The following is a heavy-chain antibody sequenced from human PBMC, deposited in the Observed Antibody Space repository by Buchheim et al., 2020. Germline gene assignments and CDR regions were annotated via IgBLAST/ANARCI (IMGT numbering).Heavy chain of an antibody. Sequence: QVQLQESGPGLVKPSETLSLTCTVSGGSISNYYWSWIRQPPGKGLEWIGSIYYSGSTNYNPSLKSRVTISVDTSKNQFSLKLSSVTAADTAVYYCARRGYYYDSSGYYYFDCWGQGTL. D-gene: IGHD3-22*01. CDR2: IYYSGST. CDR1: GGSISNYY. V-gene: IGHV4-59*08. CDR3: ARRGYYYDSSGYYYFDC. J-gene: IGHJ4*02.